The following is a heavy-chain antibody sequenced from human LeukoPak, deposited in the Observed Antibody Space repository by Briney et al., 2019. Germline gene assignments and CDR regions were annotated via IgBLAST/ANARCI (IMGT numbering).Heavy chain of an antibody. V-gene: IGHV4-61*02. CDR3: AREANYFYYYIDV. CDR2: IYTNGGT. Sequence: SETLSLTCTVSGGSISSGSYYWSWIRQPAGKGLEWIGRIYTNGGTNYNSSLKSRVTISVDTSKNQFSLDLSSVTAADTAVYYCAREANYFYYYIDVWGKGTTVTVSS. J-gene: IGHJ6*03. CDR1: GGSISSGSYY.